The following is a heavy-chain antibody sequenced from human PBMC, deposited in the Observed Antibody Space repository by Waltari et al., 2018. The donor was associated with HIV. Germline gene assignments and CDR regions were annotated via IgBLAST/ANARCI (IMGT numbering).Heavy chain of an antibody. Sequence: QVQPVLSGAAVKKPGTSVKVSWETSGYSFISHIVNWVRQAPGQGREWMGWISAANGNTKYAEKFQGRLTLTTDTITNIAYLELRNLRSDDTAIYYCARGIHIMVVSAPMAFDVWGQGTLVTVSS. CDR1: GYSFISHI. V-gene: IGHV1-18*04. CDR3: ARGIHIMVVSAPMAFDV. CDR2: ISAANGNT. D-gene: IGHD2-21*01. J-gene: IGHJ3*01.